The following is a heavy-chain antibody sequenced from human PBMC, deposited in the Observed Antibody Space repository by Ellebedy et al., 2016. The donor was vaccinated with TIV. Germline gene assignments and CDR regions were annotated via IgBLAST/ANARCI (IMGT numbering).Heavy chain of an antibody. CDR2: ITSAGDT. D-gene: IGHD3-16*01. Sequence: PGGSLRLSCAASGFTFSSHDIHWVRQPTGKGLEWVSGITSAGDTYYPGSVKGRFTISRENAKNSLYLQMNSLRAEDTAVYYCARGQGGIFDYWGQGTLVTVSS. J-gene: IGHJ4*02. CDR3: ARGQGGIFDY. V-gene: IGHV3-13*01. CDR1: GFTFSSHD.